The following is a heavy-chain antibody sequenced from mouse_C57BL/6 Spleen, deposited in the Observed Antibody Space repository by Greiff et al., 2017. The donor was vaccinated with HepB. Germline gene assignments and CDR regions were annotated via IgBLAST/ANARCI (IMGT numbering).Heavy chain of an antibody. CDR3: ARSGTGRGYFDY. J-gene: IGHJ2*01. D-gene: IGHD4-1*01. CDR1: GYTFTSYW. Sequence: VQLQQPGAELVMPGASVKLSCKASGYTFTSYWMHWVKQRPGQGLEWIGEIDPSDSYTNYNQKFKGKSTLTVDKSSSTAYMQLSSLTSEDSAVYYCARSGTGRGYFDYWGQGTTLTVSS. V-gene: IGHV1-69*01. CDR2: IDPSDSYT.